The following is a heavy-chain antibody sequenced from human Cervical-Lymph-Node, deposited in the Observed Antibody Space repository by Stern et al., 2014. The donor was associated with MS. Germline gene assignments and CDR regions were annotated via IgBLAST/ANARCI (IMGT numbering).Heavy chain of an antibody. V-gene: IGHV3-74*01. J-gene: IGHJ5*02. Sequence: MQLVQSGGALIQPGGSLRLSCAVSGFSLRDYWMHWVRQAPGKGLEWVSRINSDGSTTGYADSVKGRFTISRDNAKNTLYLQMQSLRAEDTAMYYCARDGRYFDVLTGYTAHWFDPWGQGTLVTVSS. CDR1: GFSLRDYW. CDR2: INSDGSTT. D-gene: IGHD3-9*01. CDR3: ARDGRYFDVLTGYTAHWFDP.